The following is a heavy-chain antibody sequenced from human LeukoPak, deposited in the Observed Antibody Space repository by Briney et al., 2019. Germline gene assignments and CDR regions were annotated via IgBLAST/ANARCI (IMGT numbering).Heavy chain of an antibody. CDR1: GGSISSGSYY. Sequence: SETLSLTCTVSGGSISSGSYYWSWIRQPAGKGLEWIGRIYTSGSTNYNPSLKSRVTISVDTSKNQFSLKLSSVTAADTAVYYCARDYTGSYYYYMDVWGKGTTVTVSS. CDR3: ARDYTGSYYYYMDV. D-gene: IGHD2-8*02. J-gene: IGHJ6*03. CDR2: IYTSGST. V-gene: IGHV4-61*02.